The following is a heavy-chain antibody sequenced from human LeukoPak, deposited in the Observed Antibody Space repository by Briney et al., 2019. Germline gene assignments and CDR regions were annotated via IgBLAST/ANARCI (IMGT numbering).Heavy chain of an antibody. Sequence: ASVKVSCKASGYSFKDFYMSWVRQAPGQGLEWMGWNNPRNGDRAYAQKFQGRDTMTMDTSISTAYMELTRLRSDDTAVYYCARDKGSGWLIDDYWGQGTLVTVSS. CDR2: NNPRNGDR. CDR3: ARDKGSGWLIDDY. D-gene: IGHD6-19*01. V-gene: IGHV1-2*02. J-gene: IGHJ4*02. CDR1: GYSFKDFY.